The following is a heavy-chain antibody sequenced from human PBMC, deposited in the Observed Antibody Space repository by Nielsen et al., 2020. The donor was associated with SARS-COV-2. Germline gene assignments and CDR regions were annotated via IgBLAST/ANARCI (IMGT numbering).Heavy chain of an antibody. V-gene: IGHV1-3*01. CDR1: GYTFTSYA. Sequence: ASVKVSCKASGYTFTSYAMHWVRQAPGQRLEWMGWINAGNGNTKYSQKFQGRVTITRDTSASTAYMELSSLRSEDTAVYYCAREEKGRGYSYGYFAYWGQGTLVTVSS. D-gene: IGHD5-18*01. CDR2: INAGNGNT. J-gene: IGHJ4*02. CDR3: AREEKGRGYSYGYFAY.